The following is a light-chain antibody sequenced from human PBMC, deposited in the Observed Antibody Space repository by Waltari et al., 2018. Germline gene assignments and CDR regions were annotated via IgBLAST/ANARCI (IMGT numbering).Light chain of an antibody. J-gene: IGKJ1*01. CDR1: QSVSSN. CDR2: GAS. Sequence: EIVMTQSPATLSVSPGARATPSCRAGQSVSSNLAWYQQKPGQAPRLLIYGASTRATGIPARFSGSGSGTEFTLTISSLQSEDFAIYYCQQYNNWPPWTFGQGTKVEIK. CDR3: QQYNNWPPWT. V-gene: IGKV3-15*01.